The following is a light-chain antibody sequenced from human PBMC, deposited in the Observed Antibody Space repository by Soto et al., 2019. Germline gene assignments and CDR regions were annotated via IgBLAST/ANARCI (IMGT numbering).Light chain of an antibody. Sequence: DIQMTQSPSTLSASVGDRVTITCRASHSISSWLAWYQQKPGKAPKRLIYKASSLESGVPSRFSGSGSGTEFTLTISSLQTDDFATYYCQQYNSYPWTFGQGNKVEIK. CDR3: QQYNSYPWT. V-gene: IGKV1-5*03. J-gene: IGKJ1*01. CDR1: HSISSW. CDR2: KAS.